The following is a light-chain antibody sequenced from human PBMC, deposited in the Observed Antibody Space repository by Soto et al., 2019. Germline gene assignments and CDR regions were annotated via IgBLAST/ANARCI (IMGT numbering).Light chain of an antibody. V-gene: IGLV2-11*01. CDR2: DVT. CDR1: SSDIGGYNY. Sequence: QSALTQPASVSGSPGQSVTISCTGTSSDIGGYNYVSWYQQLPGKAPKVMIYDVTKRPSGVPDRFSGSNSGNTASLTISGLQAEDEADYYCRSYAGTTHVFGTGTKLTVL. J-gene: IGLJ1*01. CDR3: RSYAGTTHV.